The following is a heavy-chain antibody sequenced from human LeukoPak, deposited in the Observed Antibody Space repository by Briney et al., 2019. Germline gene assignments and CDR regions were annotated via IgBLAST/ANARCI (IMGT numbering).Heavy chain of an antibody. CDR2: INHNGEMI. D-gene: IGHD6-6*01. Sequence: GGSLRLSCAASGFTFSNYVMSWVRQAPGKGLEWVSYINHNGEMIFYPDFVKGRFTISRDNSKNTLDLQMNSLRVEDTAVYYCAKLPQLYSTSSGNWGQGTLVTVSS. CDR1: GFTFSNYV. V-gene: IGHV3-48*03. J-gene: IGHJ4*02. CDR3: AKLPQLYSTSSGN.